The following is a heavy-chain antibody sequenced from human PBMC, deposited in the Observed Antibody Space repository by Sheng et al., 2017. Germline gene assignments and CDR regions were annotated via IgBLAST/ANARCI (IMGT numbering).Heavy chain of an antibody. V-gene: IGHV3-30*18. CDR2: ISYDGSNT. CDR1: GFIFRNYG. Sequence: QVQLVESGGGVVQPGRSQRLSCAASGFIFRNYGMHWVRQAPGKGLEWLTVISYDGSNTYYADSVKGRFSISRDNSKNTLYLQMNSLRAEDTAVYYCAKDFGEYTYGLEFYFDYWGQGILVTVSS. J-gene: IGHJ4*02. D-gene: IGHD5-18*01. CDR3: AKDFGEYTYGLEFYFDY.